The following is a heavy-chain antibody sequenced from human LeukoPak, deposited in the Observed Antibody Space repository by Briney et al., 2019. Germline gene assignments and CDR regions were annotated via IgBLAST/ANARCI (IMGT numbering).Heavy chain of an antibody. V-gene: IGHV3-23*01. CDR1: GFTFSSYS. CDR3: AKGQRWESPHYLDS. J-gene: IGHJ4*02. Sequence: GGSLRLSCAASGFTFSSYSMNWVRQVPGKGLEWVSGISASGGSTYYADSVRGRFTISRDNSKNTLYVQMNSLRDEDTAVYYCAKGQRWESPHYLDSWGQGTLVTVSS. D-gene: IGHD1-26*01. CDR2: ISASGGST.